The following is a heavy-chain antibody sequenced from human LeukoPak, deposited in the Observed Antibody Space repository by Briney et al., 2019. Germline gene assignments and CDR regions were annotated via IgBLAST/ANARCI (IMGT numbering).Heavy chain of an antibody. V-gene: IGHV3-7*01. CDR2: INLDGTEE. Sequence: GGSLRLSCTASGSTFSTYPMTWVRQAPGKGLEWVANINLDGTEEHYVDSSLKGRFTISRDNTKNSLYLQMNSLRVEDTAVYYCASGRHDFLHWGQGTLVTVSS. CDR3: ASGRHDFLH. D-gene: IGHD3/OR15-3a*01. CDR1: GSTFSTYP. J-gene: IGHJ4*02.